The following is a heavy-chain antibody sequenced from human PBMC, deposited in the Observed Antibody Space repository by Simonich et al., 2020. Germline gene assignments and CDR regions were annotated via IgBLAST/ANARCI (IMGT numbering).Heavy chain of an antibody. J-gene: IGHJ3*02. CDR1: GYTFTGYY. V-gene: IGHV1-2*02. CDR3: ARARLYSSSHAFDI. CDR2: SNPNSGGT. Sequence: QVQLVQSGAEVKKPGASVKVSCKASGYTFTGYYMHWVRQAPGKGLEGMEWSNPNSGGTNYAQKFQGRVTMTRDTSISTAYMELSRLRSDDTAVYYCARARLYSSSHAFDIWGQGTMVTVSS. D-gene: IGHD6-6*01.